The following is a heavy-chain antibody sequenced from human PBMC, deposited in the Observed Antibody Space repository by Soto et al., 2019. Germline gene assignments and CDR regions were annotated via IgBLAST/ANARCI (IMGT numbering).Heavy chain of an antibody. Sequence: SETLSLTCTVSGGSISSGGYYWSWIRQHPGKGLEWIGYIYYSGSTYYNPSLKSRVTISVDTSKNQFSLKLSSVTAADTAVYYCARRDSGYGYYYGMDAWGQGTTVTVSS. J-gene: IGHJ6*02. CDR3: ARRDSGYGYYYGMDA. V-gene: IGHV4-31*03. CDR2: IYYSGST. CDR1: GGSISSGGYY. D-gene: IGHD5-12*01.